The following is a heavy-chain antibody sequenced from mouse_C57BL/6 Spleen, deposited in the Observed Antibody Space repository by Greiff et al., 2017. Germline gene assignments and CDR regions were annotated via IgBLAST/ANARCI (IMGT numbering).Heavy chain of an antibody. J-gene: IGHJ2*01. CDR2: INPNNGGT. D-gene: IGHD4-1*02. V-gene: IGHV1-26*01. CDR3: ASTGPDY. CDR1: GYTFTDYY. Sequence: VQLQQSGPELVKPGASVKISCQASGYTFTDYYMNWVKQSHGKSLEWIGDINPNNGGTSYNQKFKGKATLTVDKSSSTAYMELRSLTSEDSAVYYCASTGPDYWGQGTTLTVSS.